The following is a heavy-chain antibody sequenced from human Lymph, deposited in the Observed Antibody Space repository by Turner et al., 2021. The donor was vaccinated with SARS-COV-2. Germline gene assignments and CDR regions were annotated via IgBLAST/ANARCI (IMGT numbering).Heavy chain of an antibody. J-gene: IGHJ4*02. V-gene: IGHV1-69*01. CDR2: SMPIFGTA. D-gene: IGHD1-26*01. CDR3: ATFLGELPYDY. CDR1: GGTFSSYG. Sequence: QVQLVQSGAEVTKPGSSVRLSCKASGGTFSSYGISWVRQATGQGLGWIGGSMPIFGTANYAEKFQGRVTSNADETTSTAHMELSSLRSEDTAVYYCATFLGELPYDYWGQGTLVTVSS.